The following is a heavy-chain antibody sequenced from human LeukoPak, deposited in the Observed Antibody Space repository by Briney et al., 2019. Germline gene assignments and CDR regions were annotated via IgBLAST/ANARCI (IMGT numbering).Heavy chain of an antibody. V-gene: IGHV3-48*01. Sequence: GGSLRLSCAASGFTFSSYSMNWVRQAPGKGLEWVSYISSSSSTIYYPDSVKGRFTISRDNAKNSLYLQMNSLRAEDTAVYYCARDRIAVAGTHDYWGQGTLVTVSS. CDR2: ISSSSSTI. J-gene: IGHJ4*02. D-gene: IGHD6-19*01. CDR3: ARDRIAVAGTHDY. CDR1: GFTFSSYS.